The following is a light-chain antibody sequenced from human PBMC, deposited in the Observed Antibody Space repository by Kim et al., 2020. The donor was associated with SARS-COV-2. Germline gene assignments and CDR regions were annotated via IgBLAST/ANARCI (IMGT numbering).Light chain of an antibody. CDR2: GNS. Sequence: RVTITCTGSSSNIGAGYDVQWYQQLPGTAPKLLIYGNSNRPSGVPDRFSGSKSGTSASLAITGLQAEDEADHYCQSYDSSLSGSKVFGGGTKVTVL. CDR3: QSYDSSLSGSKV. J-gene: IGLJ3*02. V-gene: IGLV1-40*01. CDR1: SSNIGAGYD.